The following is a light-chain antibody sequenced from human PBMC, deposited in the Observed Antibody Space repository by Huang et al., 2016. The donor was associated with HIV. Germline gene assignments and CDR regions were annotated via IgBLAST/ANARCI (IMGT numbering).Light chain of an antibody. Sequence: DIVLTQSPDSLAVSLGERATINCSSSRSILDNSNNKNYLAWHQQKPGQSPKLLIYGASTRESGVPDRFSGSGSETDFTLTISSLQAEDVAVYFCQQYYTTPGTFGPGTTVHIK. CDR1: RSILDNSNNKNY. CDR2: GAS. J-gene: IGKJ3*01. CDR3: QQYYTTPGT. V-gene: IGKV4-1*01.